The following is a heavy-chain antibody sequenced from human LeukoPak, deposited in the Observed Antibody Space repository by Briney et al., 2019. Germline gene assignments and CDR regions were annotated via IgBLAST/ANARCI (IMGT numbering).Heavy chain of an antibody. D-gene: IGHD3-22*01. J-gene: IGHJ4*02. CDR1: GFTFSSSA. Sequence: GASVKVSCKASGFTFSSSAVQWVRQARGQRLEWIGWTVVGTGNTNYAQKFQERVTITRDMSTSTAYMELSRLRSDDTAVYYCARELNYGSSGYYFDYWGQGTLVTVSS. V-gene: IGHV1-58*01. CDR2: TVVGTGNT. CDR3: ARELNYGSSGYYFDY.